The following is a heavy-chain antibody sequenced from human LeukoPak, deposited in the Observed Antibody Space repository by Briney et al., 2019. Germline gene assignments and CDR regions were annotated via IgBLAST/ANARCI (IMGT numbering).Heavy chain of an antibody. Sequence: GGSLRLSCVASGFIFSRYGMHWVRQGPGKGLEWVAFIRYDGTNEYYGDSVKGRFTISRDNSKNTLHLQMNNLTPDDTAVYYCASHLALAYYTYNHYMDLWGEGTTVTI. CDR1: GFIFSRYG. J-gene: IGHJ6*03. CDR3: ASHLALAYYTYNHYMDL. CDR2: IRYDGTNE. D-gene: IGHD2-21*01. V-gene: IGHV3-30*02.